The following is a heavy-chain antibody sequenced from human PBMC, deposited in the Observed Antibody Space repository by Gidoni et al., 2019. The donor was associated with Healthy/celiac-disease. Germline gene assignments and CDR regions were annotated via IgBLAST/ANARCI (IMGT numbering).Heavy chain of an antibody. V-gene: IGHV3-33*01. CDR3: AREEQQLSPYYFDY. D-gene: IGHD6-13*01. J-gene: IGHJ4*02. Sequence: QVQLVESGGGVVQPGRSLRLSCSASGFTFSSYGMHWVRQAPGKGLEWVAVRWYDGSNKYYADSVKGRFTISRDNSKNTLYLQMNSLRAEDTAVYYCAREEQQLSPYYFDYWGQGTLVTVSS. CDR1: GFTFSSYG. CDR2: RWYDGSNK.